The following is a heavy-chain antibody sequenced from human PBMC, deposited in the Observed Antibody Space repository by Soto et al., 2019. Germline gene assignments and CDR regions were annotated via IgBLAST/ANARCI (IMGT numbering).Heavy chain of an antibody. J-gene: IGHJ6*02. V-gene: IGHV3-11*06. CDR1: GFTFSDYY. Sequence: AGGSLRLSCAASGFTFSDYYMSWIRQAPGKGLEWVSYISGSSTCTKYADSVKGRFTVSRDNAKNSLYLQMNSLRAEDTAVYYCVSTLMDGWGQGTTVTVSS. CDR3: VSTLMDG. CDR2: ISGSSTCT.